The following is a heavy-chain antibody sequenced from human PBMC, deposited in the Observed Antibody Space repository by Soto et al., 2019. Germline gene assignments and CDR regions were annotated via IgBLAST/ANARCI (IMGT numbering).Heavy chain of an antibody. CDR1: GGTFSSYA. V-gene: IGHV1-69*01. CDR3: AIAQSSAANGD. D-gene: IGHD2-2*01. CDR2: IIPIFGTA. J-gene: IGHJ4*02. Sequence: QVQLVQSGAEVKKPGSSVKVSCKASGGTFSSYAISWVRQDHGQGLEWKGGIIPIFGTANYSQKFQGRVTITADESTSTDYMELSSMRSADTAVYYCAIAQSSAANGDWGQGTLVTVS.